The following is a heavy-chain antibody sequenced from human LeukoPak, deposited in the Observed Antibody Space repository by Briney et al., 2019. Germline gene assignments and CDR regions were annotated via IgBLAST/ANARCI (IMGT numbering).Heavy chain of an antibody. V-gene: IGHV3-53*01. CDR2: IYSGGFT. D-gene: IGHD5-18*01. CDR1: GFTVSSNY. J-gene: IGHJ4*02. CDR3: AEGGYSYGLDY. Sequence: PGGSLRLSCAASGFTVSSNYMSWVRQAPGKGLEWVSVIYSGGFTSYADSVKGRFTISRDNSKNTLYLQMNSLRAEDTAVYYCAEGGYSYGLDYWGQGTLVTVSS.